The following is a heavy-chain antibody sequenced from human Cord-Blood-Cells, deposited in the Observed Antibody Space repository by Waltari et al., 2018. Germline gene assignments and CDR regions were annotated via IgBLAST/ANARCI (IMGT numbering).Heavy chain of an antibody. J-gene: IGHJ4*02. CDR2: IITILGIA. CDR1: GGTSSSYS. V-gene: IGHV1-69*09. Sequence: VQLVQSGAEVEKPGSSVKVSCKASGGTSSSYSISWVRPAHGQGLEWMGRIITILGIANYAQQFQGRVTITADKSTSTAYMELSSLRSEDTAVYYCARTLGYCSSTSCYTIAAAGDYWGQGTLVTVSS. D-gene: IGHD2-2*02. CDR3: ARTLGYCSSTSCYTIAAAGDY.